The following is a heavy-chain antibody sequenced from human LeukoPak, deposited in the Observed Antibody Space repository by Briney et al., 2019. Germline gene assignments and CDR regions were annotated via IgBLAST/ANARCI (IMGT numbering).Heavy chain of an antibody. J-gene: IGHJ4*02. CDR2: ISNGGGTI. Sequence: GGSLRLSCVTSGFTFTSYDFNWVRQAPGKGLEWVSYISNGGGTIYYADSVKGRFTISRDNAKNSVFLQMNTPPAKTTAVYYCARDSYMFGSDYWGQGTLVTVSS. V-gene: IGHV3-48*03. D-gene: IGHD3-10*02. CDR3: ARDSYMFGSDY. CDR1: GFTFTSYD.